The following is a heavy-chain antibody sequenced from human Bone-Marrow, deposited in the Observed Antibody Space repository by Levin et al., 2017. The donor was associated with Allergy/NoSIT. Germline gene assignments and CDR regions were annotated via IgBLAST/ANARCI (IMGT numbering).Heavy chain of an antibody. CDR3: AREQKSRDYFDF. V-gene: IGHV4-61*01. J-gene: IGHJ4*02. CDR2: IYYSGTT. Sequence: TPSETLSLTCTVSGGSVSSGSYYWSWIRQPPGEGLEWIGYIYYSGTTHYNPSLKSRVTISVDTSKNQFSLKLRSVTAADTAVYYCAREQKSRDYFDFWGQGTLVTVSS. CDR1: GGSVSSGSYY.